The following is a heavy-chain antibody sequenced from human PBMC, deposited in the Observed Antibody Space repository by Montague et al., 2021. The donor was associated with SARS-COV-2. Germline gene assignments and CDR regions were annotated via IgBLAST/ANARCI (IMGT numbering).Heavy chain of an antibody. CDR1: GGSISNSHYE. D-gene: IGHD2-2*01. J-gene: IGHJ3*02. Sequence: SETLSLTCTVSGGSISNSHYECAWIRQPPGKGLEWIGSIYFNGHSYYNPSLKNRASISLDTSKNQYYLKLNSVAAADTAVYYCARQPPYQTGALDIWGQGTMVTVSS. V-gene: IGHV4-39*01. CDR2: IYFNGHS. CDR3: ARQPPYQTGALDI.